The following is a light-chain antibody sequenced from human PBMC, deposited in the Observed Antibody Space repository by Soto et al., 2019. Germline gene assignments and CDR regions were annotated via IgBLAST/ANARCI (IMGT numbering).Light chain of an antibody. J-gene: IGLJ1*01. Sequence: QSALTQPASVSGSPGQSITIFCTGTNSDVGGYNYVSWYHQHPGKAPKLIIYGVTNRPSGVSDRFSGSKSGYTASLTISGLRAEDEADYYCSSYTNNGAPVLGNGTKVTVL. CDR3: SSYTNNGAPV. CDR1: NSDVGGYNY. V-gene: IGLV2-14*01. CDR2: GVT.